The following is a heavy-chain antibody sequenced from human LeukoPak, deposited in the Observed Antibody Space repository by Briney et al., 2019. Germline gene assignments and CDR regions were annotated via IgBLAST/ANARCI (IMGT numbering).Heavy chain of an antibody. J-gene: IGHJ5*02. Sequence: ASVKVSCKTSGYTFLDYYVYWVPQAPGQGLEWMGWIDPNSGNTIYAQKFQGRVTITRDTSINTAYMELSRLTSEDTAVYYCVGISPRFYFDISNSWGQGTLVTVSS. CDR3: VGISPRFYFDISNS. CDR2: IDPNSGNT. CDR1: GYTFLDYY. D-gene: IGHD3-22*01. V-gene: IGHV1-2*02.